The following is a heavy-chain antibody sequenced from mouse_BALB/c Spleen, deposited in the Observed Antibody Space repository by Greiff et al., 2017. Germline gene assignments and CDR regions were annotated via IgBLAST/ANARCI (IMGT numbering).Heavy chain of an antibody. CDR3: ARQLGKGAMDY. CDR1: GYTFTSYW. J-gene: IGHJ4*01. V-gene: IGHV1-7*01. D-gene: IGHD3-1*01. CDR2: INPSTGYT. Sequence: QVHVKQSGAELAKPGASVKMSCKASGYTFTSYWMHWVKQRPGQGLEWIGYINPSTGYTEYNQKFKDKATLTADKSSSTAYMQLSSLTSEDSAVYYCARQLGKGAMDYWGQGTSVTVSS.